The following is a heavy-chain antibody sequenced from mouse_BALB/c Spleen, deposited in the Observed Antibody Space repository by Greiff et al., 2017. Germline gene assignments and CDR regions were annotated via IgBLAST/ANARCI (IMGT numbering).Heavy chain of an antibody. CDR1: GYTFTSYW. CDR3: AKSELNYYSSSYCFAY. D-gene: IGHD1-1*01. CDR2: INPSNGRT. J-gene: IGHJ3*01. Sequence: QVQLQPPGAELVKPGASVKLSCKASGYTFTSYWMHWVKPRPGQGLEWIGEINPSNGRTNYNEKFKSKATLTVDKCSSTAYMQLSSLTSEDSAVYFCAKSELNYYSSSYCFAYWGQGTLVTVSA. V-gene: IGHV1S81*02.